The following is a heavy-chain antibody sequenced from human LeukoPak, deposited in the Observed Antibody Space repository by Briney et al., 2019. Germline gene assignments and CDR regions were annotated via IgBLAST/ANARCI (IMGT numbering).Heavy chain of an antibody. Sequence: GGSLRLSCAASGFTFSSYSMTWVRQAPGKGLEWVSSISSSSSYIYYADSVKGRFTISRDNAKNSLYLQMNSLRAEDTAVHYCARDRYYGSGSYYKYYFDYWGQGTLVTVSS. CDR1: GFTFSSYS. J-gene: IGHJ4*02. V-gene: IGHV3-21*01. CDR2: ISSSSSYI. CDR3: ARDRYYGSGSYYKYYFDY. D-gene: IGHD3-10*01.